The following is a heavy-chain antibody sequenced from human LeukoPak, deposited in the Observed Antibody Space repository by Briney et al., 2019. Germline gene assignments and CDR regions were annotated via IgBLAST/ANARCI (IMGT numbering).Heavy chain of an antibody. V-gene: IGHV4-59*01. J-gene: IGHJ4*02. Sequence: PSETLSLTCTVSGVSISSYYWSWIRQPPGKGREWIGYIYYSGSTNYNPSLKSRITISVDTSKNQFSLKLSAVTAADTAVYYCARVDSSNWYEYRGYFDYWGQGTLVTVSS. CDR2: IYYSGST. CDR1: GVSISSYY. CDR3: ARVDSSNWYEYRGYFDY. D-gene: IGHD6-13*01.